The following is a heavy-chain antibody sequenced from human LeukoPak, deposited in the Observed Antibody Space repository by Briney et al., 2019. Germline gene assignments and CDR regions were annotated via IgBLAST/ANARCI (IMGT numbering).Heavy chain of an antibody. CDR3: ARLKCSSTSCFYYYMDV. CDR1: GGSISSSSYY. D-gene: IGHD2-2*01. Sequence: SETLSLTCTVSGGSISSSSYYWGWIRQPPGRGLEWIGSIYYSGSTYYNPSLKSRVTISVDTSKNQFSLKLNSVTAADTAVYYCARLKCSSTSCFYYYMDVWGKGTTVTISS. V-gene: IGHV4-39*07. J-gene: IGHJ6*03. CDR2: IYYSGST.